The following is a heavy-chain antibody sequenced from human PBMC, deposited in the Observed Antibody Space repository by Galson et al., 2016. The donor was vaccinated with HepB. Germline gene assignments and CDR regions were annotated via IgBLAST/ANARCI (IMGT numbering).Heavy chain of an antibody. CDR2: IYYSGST. D-gene: IGHD3-3*01. CDR1: GGSVSSGSYY. V-gene: IGHV4-61*01. Sequence: ETLSLTCTVSGGSVSSGSYYWRWIRQPPGKGLEWIGYIYYSGSTNYNPSLKSRVTISLDTSKNQFCLRLSSLTAADTAVYDCAREAQITIFGVVIPAHFDYWGQGTLVTASS. CDR3: AREAQITIFGVVIPAHFDY. J-gene: IGHJ4*02.